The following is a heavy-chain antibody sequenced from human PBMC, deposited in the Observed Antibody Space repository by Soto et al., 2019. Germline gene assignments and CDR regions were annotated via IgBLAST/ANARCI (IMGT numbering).Heavy chain of an antibody. CDR2: IYYSGST. CDR3: ARGASIAAAGTGLDY. CDR1: GGSISSGGYY. V-gene: IGHV4-31*03. Sequence: SETLSLTCTVSGGSISSGGYYWSWIRPHPGKGLEWIGYIYYSGSTYYNPSLKSRVTISVDTSKNQFSLKLSSVTAADTAVYYCARGASIAAAGTGLDYWGQGTLVTVSS. D-gene: IGHD6-25*01. J-gene: IGHJ4*02.